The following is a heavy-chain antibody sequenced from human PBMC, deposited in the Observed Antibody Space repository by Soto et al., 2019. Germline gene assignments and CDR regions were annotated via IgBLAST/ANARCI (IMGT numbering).Heavy chain of an antibody. D-gene: IGHD2-15*01. Sequence: QVQLQQWGAGLLKPSETLSLTCAVYGGSFSGYYWSWIRQPPGQGLGWIGEINHSGSTNCYPALKSRVPISVDTSKNQFSLKLSSVTAADTAVYYCARDIGRIYFDYWGQGTLVTVSS. CDR3: ARDIGRIYFDY. CDR2: INHSGST. CDR1: GGSFSGYY. J-gene: IGHJ4*02. V-gene: IGHV4-34*01.